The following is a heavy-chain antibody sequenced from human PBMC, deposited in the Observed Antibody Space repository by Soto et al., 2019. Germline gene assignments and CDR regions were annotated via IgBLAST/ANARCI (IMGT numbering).Heavy chain of an antibody. D-gene: IGHD6-19*01. J-gene: IGHJ3*02. V-gene: IGHV4-4*02. CDR1: SGSISSSNW. CDR3: ASPSTSGWNNDAFDI. Sequence: QVQLQESGPGLVKPSGTLSLTCAVSSGSISSSNWWSWVRQPPGKGLEWIGEIYHSGSTNYNPSLKSRVTIPVDKSKNQFSLKLSSVTAADTAVYYCASPSTSGWNNDAFDIWGQGTMVTVSS. CDR2: IYHSGST.